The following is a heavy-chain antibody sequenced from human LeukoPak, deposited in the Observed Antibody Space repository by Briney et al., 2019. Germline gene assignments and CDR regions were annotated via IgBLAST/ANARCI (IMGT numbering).Heavy chain of an antibody. Sequence: PSETLSLTCAVYGGSFSGYYWSWIRQPPGKGLEWIGEINHSGSTNYNPSLKSRVTISVDTSKNQFSLKLSSVTAADTAVYYCARGYGSGSYYPFDYWGQGTLVTVSS. V-gene: IGHV4-34*01. CDR1: GGSFSGYY. J-gene: IGHJ4*02. D-gene: IGHD3-10*01. CDR2: INHSGST. CDR3: ARGYGSGSYYPFDY.